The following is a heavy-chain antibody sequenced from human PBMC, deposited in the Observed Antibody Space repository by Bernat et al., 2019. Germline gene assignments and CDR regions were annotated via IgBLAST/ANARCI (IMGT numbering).Heavy chain of an antibody. D-gene: IGHD2-2*01. Sequence: QVQLVQSGAEVKKPGSSVKVSCKASGGTFSSYTISWVRQAPGQGLEWMGRIIPILGIANYAQKFQGRVTITADKSTSTAYMELSSLRCEDTAVYYCAREGSVVVPADRGEYNWFDPWGQGTLVTVSS. CDR2: IIPILGIA. V-gene: IGHV1-69*08. CDR1: GGTFSSYT. CDR3: AREGSVVVPADRGEYNWFDP. J-gene: IGHJ5*02.